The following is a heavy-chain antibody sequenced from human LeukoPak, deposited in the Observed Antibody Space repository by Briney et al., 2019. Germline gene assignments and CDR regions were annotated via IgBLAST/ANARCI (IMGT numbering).Heavy chain of an antibody. CDR1: GFYFSSYS. D-gene: IGHD1-1*01. J-gene: IGHJ6*03. CDR3: ARVEATTGRNYHYYYMDV. V-gene: IGHV3-21*01. CDR2: INSGSTYM. Sequence: PGESLRLSCGASGFYFSSYSMNWVRQAPGKGLEWVSSINSGSTYMYYADSVKGRFTISRDNAKNSLHLQMDSLRAEDTAVYFCARVEATTGRNYHYYYMDVWGKGTTVTVSS.